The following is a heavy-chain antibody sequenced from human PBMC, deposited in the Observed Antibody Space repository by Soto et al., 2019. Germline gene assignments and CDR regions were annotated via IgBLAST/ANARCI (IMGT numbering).Heavy chain of an antibody. D-gene: IGHD4-17*01. CDR1: GYPFTGYS. CDR2: ISAYSGDT. CDR3: ERPSGSYGDYAWSLKY. J-gene: IGHJ4*02. Sequence: QVQLVQSGAEVKKPGASVKVSCKASGYPFTGYSVGWVRQAPGQGLEWMGWISAYSGDTYYAQRFQDRLSMTTDASPSTAYMELRSLRSDDTAVYYCERPSGSYGDYAWSLKYWGQGTLVTVSS. V-gene: IGHV1-18*01.